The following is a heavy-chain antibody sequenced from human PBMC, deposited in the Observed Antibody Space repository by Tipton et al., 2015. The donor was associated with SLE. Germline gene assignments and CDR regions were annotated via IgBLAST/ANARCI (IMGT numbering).Heavy chain of an antibody. CDR2: IYYSGST. V-gene: IGHV4-61*08. CDR3: ARGLNDYVWGSSFDY. Sequence: TLSLTCTVSGGSVSSGGYYWNWIRQPPGKGLEWIGYIYYSGSTNYNSTLKSRVTISVDTSKNQFSLNLSSVTAADTAVYYCARGLNDYVWGSSFDYWGQGTLVTVSS. J-gene: IGHJ4*02. D-gene: IGHD3-16*01. CDR1: GGSVSSGGYY.